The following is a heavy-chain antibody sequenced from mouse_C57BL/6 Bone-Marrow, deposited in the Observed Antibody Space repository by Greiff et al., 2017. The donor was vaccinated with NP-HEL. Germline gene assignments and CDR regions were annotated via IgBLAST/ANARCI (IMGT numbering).Heavy chain of an antibody. CDR1: GFTFRSYG. CDR2: ISSGGSYT. Sequence: EVHLVESGGDLVKPGGSLKLSCAASGFTFRSYGMSWVRQTPDKRLEWVATISSGGSYTYYPDSVKGRFTISRDNAKNTLYLQMSSLKSEDTAMYYCARHYYSNYFDYWGQGTTLTVSS. V-gene: IGHV5-6*01. D-gene: IGHD2-5*01. J-gene: IGHJ2*01. CDR3: ARHYYSNYFDY.